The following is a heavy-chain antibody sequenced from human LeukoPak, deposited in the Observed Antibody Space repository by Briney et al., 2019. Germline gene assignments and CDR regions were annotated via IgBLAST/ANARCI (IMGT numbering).Heavy chain of an antibody. J-gene: IGHJ4*02. CDR2: ISYDGSNK. CDR1: GFTFSSYG. Sequence: GGSLRLSCAASGFTFSSYGMHWVRQAPGKGLEWVAVISYDGSNKYYADSVKGRFTISRDNSKNTLYLQMNNLRAEDTAVYYCAKGWNEIDYWGQGTLVTVSS. D-gene: IGHD1-1*01. V-gene: IGHV3-30*18. CDR3: AKGWNEIDY.